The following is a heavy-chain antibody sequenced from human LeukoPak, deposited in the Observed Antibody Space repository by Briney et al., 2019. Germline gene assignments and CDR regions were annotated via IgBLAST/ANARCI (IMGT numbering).Heavy chain of an antibody. CDR2: INWNSGSV. Sequence: GRSLRLSCAASGFTFDDYAMHWVRQAPGKGLEWVAGINWNSGSVGYGDSVKGRFTISRDNAKNSLYLQMNSLRAEDTALYYCAKPHRTYQDDSRWYYFECWGQGTLVTVSS. D-gene: IGHD3-22*01. CDR3: AKPHRTYQDDSRWYYFEC. J-gene: IGHJ4*02. V-gene: IGHV3-9*01. CDR1: GFTFDDYA.